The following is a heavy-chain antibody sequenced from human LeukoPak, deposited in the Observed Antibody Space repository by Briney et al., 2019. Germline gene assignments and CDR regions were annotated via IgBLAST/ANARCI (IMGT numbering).Heavy chain of an antibody. V-gene: IGHV3-48*03. Sequence: PGGSLRLSCAASGFTFSSYEMNWVRQAPGKGLEWVSYISSSGSTIYYADSVKGRFTISRDNAKNSLYLQMNSLRAEDKAVYYCARDLVGAAAGGFDYWGQGTLVTVSS. CDR3: ARDLVGAAAGGFDY. CDR1: GFTFSSYE. D-gene: IGHD6-13*01. J-gene: IGHJ4*02. CDR2: ISSSGSTI.